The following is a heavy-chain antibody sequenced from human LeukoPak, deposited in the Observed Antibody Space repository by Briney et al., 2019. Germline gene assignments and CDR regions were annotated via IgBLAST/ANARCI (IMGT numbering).Heavy chain of an antibody. V-gene: IGHV3-30*03. CDR1: GFTFSSYG. J-gene: IGHJ4*02. CDR3: AGITHYQGSGSPTLFDH. CDR2: IAYDGSVK. Sequence: PGGSLRLSCAASGFTFSSYGVHWVRQAPGKGLEWVAAIAYDGSVKHYADSVKGRFTISRDNSRDTLYLQMNSLRIEDTAVYYCAGITHYQGSGSPTLFDHWGQGTLVTVSS. D-gene: IGHD3-10*01.